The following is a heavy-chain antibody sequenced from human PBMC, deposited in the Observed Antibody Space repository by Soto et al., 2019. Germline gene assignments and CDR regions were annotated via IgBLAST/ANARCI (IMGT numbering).Heavy chain of an antibody. D-gene: IGHD2-8*01. V-gene: IGHV4-59*01. J-gene: IGHJ5*02. CDR3: ARELRTSGWFDP. CDR1: GGSISSYY. Sequence: SESLSLICTVSGGSISSYYWSWIRQPPGKGLEWIGYIYYSGSTNYNPSLKSRVTISVDTSKNQFSLKLSSVTAADTAVYYCARELRTSGWFDPWGQGTLVTVSS. CDR2: IYYSGST.